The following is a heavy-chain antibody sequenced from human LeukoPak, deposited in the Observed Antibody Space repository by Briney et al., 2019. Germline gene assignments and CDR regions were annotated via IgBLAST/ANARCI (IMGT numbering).Heavy chain of an antibody. CDR2: IDTNTGNP. D-gene: IGHD3-22*01. V-gene: IGHV7-4-1*02. CDR1: GYTFTNYT. Sequence: ASVKLSCKASGYTFTNYTLNWMRQAPGQGLEWMGWIDTNTGNPTDVQGFIGRFVFSLDTSVTTAYLQISSLKAEVTAVYYCARGYDTTGYFSYWGQGTLVTVSS. J-gene: IGHJ4*02. CDR3: ARGYDTTGYFSY.